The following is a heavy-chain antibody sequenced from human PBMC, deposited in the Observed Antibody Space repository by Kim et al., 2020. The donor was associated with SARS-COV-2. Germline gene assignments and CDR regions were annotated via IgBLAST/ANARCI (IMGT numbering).Heavy chain of an antibody. D-gene: IGHD2-2*01. Sequence: GGSLRLSCAASGFNSRDFAMNWVRQAPGKGLEWVAVSYSGGSSYFSDPVKCRITIFTDTYKNMVFLEMNRLRVEDTAISYCSKSQSVVVVPAATFGWDFFDYWGQGALVSV. V-gene: IGHV3-23*03. J-gene: IGHJ4*02. CDR2: SYSGGSS. CDR1: GFNSRDFA. CDR3: SKSQSVVVVPAATFGWDFFDY.